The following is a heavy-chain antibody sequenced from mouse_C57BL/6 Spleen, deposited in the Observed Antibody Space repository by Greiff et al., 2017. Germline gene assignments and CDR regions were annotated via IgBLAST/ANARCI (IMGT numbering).Heavy chain of an antibody. Sequence: EVQLVESGPGLVKPSQSLSLTCSVTGYSITSGYYWNWIRQFPGNKLEWMGYISYDGSNNYNPSLKNRISITRDTSKNQFFLKLNSVTTEDTATYYCAMITTVVYWYFDVWGTGTTVTVSS. D-gene: IGHD1-1*01. CDR2: ISYDGSN. J-gene: IGHJ1*03. CDR3: AMITTVVYWYFDV. CDR1: GYSITSGYY. V-gene: IGHV3-6*01.